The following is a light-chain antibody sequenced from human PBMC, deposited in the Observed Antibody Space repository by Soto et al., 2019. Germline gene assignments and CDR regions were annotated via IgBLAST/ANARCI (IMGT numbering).Light chain of an antibody. Sequence: TLSLSPGERATLSFRASQSVSSSYLAWYQQKPGQAPRLLIYGASSRATGIPDRFSGSESGTDFTLTISRLEPEDFAVYYCQQYGSSPFTFGPGTKVDIK. CDR2: GAS. CDR1: QSVSSSY. V-gene: IGKV3-20*01. J-gene: IGKJ3*01. CDR3: QQYGSSPFT.